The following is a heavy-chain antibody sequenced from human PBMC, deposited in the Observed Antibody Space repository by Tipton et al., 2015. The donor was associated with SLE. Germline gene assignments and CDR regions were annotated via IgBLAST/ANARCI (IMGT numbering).Heavy chain of an antibody. V-gene: IGHV4-39*01. Sequence: TLSLTCTVSGGSISSSSYYWGWIRQPPGKGLEWIGSIYYSGSTYYNPSLKSRVTISVDTSKNQFSLKLSSVTAADTAVYYCARRQQWLVFWYFDLWGRGTLVTVSS. CDR2: IYYSGST. CDR1: GGSISSSSYY. J-gene: IGHJ2*01. CDR3: ARRQQWLVFWYFDL. D-gene: IGHD6-19*01.